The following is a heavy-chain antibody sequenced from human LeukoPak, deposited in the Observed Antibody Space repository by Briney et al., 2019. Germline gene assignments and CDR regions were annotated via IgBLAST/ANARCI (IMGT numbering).Heavy chain of an antibody. CDR3: ARGMGGGGSCYGTTWCNYYYYGMDV. CDR1: GGSFSSYY. D-gene: IGHD2-15*01. J-gene: IGHJ6*02. Sequence: ASETLSLTCAVYGGSFSSYYWSWIRQPPGKGLEWIGEINHSGSTNYNPSLKSRVTISVDTSKNQFSLKLSSVTAADTAVFYCARGMGGGGSCYGTTWCNYYYYGMDVWGQGTTVTVSS. CDR2: INHSGST. V-gene: IGHV4-34*01.